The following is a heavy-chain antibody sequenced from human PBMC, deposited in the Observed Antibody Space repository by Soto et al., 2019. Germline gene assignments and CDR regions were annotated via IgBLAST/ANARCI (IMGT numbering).Heavy chain of an antibody. CDR3: ARRIKSYYAMDV. Sequence: SETLSLTCTVSGGSISSYYWSWIRQPPGKGLEWIGYISDSGSTNYNPSLKSRVTISVDTSNNQFSLKLSSVTAADTAVYYCARRIKSYYAMDVWGQGTTVTVSS. V-gene: IGHV4-59*08. CDR2: ISDSGST. D-gene: IGHD5-12*01. J-gene: IGHJ6*02. CDR1: GGSISSYY.